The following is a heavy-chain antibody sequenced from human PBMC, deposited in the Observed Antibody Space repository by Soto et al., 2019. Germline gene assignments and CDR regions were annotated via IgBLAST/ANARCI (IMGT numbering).Heavy chain of an antibody. J-gene: IGHJ4*02. CDR2: IFYSGST. Sequence: SETLSLTCTVSGGSISSSSYYWGWIRQPPGKGLEWIGSIFYSGSTYYNPSLKSRVTISVDTSKNQFSLKLSSVTAADTAVYYCARGGGVYYFDYWGQGTLVTVSS. V-gene: IGHV4-39*01. CDR1: GGSISSSSYY. D-gene: IGHD2-8*02. CDR3: ARGGGVYYFDY.